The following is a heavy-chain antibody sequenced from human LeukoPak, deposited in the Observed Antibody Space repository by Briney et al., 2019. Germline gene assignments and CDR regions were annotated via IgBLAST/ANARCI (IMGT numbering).Heavy chain of an antibody. CDR1: GFTFSSYA. V-gene: IGHV4-34*01. CDR3: ARGWYYDSSGYSTFDY. J-gene: IGHJ4*02. Sequence: PGGSLRLSCAASGFTFSSYAMSWIRQPPGKGLEWIGEINHSGSTNYNPSLKSRVTISVDTSKNQFSLKLSSVTAADTAVYYCARGWYYDSSGYSTFDYWGQGTLVTVSS. D-gene: IGHD3-22*01. CDR2: INHSGST.